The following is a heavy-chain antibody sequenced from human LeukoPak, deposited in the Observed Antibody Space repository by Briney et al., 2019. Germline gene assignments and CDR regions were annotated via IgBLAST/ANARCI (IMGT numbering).Heavy chain of an antibody. Sequence: GRSLRLSCAASGFTFSSYGMHWVRQAPGKGLEWVAVISYDGSNKYYADSVKGRFTISRDNSKNTLYLQMNSLRAEDTAVYYCAKDQSAYYYYGIDVWGQGTTVTVSS. J-gene: IGHJ6*02. V-gene: IGHV3-30*18. CDR1: GFTFSSYG. CDR2: ISYDGSNK. CDR3: AKDQSAYYYYGIDV.